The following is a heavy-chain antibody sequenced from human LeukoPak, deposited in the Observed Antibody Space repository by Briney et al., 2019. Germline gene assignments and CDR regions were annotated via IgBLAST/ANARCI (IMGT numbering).Heavy chain of an antibody. CDR3: ARDRDGYDAFDI. CDR1: GFTVSSNY. D-gene: IGHD2-21*02. CDR2: IYSGGST. V-gene: IGHV3-66*01. J-gene: IGHJ3*02. Sequence: GGSLRLSCAASGFTVSSNYMSWVRQAPGRGLEWVSVIYSGGSTYYADSVRGRFTISRDNSKNTLYLQMNSLRAEDTAVYYCARDRDGYDAFDIWGQGTMVTVSS.